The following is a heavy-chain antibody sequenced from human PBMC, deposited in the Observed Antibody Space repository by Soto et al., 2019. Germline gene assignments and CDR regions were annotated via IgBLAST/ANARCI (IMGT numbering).Heavy chain of an antibody. CDR1: GFSFSSYA. J-gene: IGHJ4*02. D-gene: IGHD3-3*01. Sequence: QVQLVESGGGVVQPGRSLRLSCAASGFSFSSYAMHWVRQAPGKGLEWVASISYGGTNKYYADSVKGRFTIFRDNSENTLYLQMNSLRPQDTAVFYCASAGGVGFNLIFFFDYWGLGTLVTVSS. CDR3: ASAGGVGFNLIFFFDY. CDR2: ISYGGTNK. V-gene: IGHV3-30-3*01.